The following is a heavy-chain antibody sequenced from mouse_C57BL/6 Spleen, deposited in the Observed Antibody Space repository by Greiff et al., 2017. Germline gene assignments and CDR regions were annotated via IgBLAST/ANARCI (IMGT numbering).Heavy chain of an antibody. Sequence: VQLQQPGAELVKPGASVKLSCKASGYTFTSYWMHWVKQRPGQGLEWIGMIHPNSGSTTYTEKFKSKATLTVDKSSSTAYMQLSSLTSEGSAGYCCAPTTVGAREAMEYWGQGTSVTVSS. CDR3: APTTVGAREAMEY. V-gene: IGHV1-64*01. CDR1: GYTFTSYW. J-gene: IGHJ4*01. D-gene: IGHD1-1*01. CDR2: IHPNSGST.